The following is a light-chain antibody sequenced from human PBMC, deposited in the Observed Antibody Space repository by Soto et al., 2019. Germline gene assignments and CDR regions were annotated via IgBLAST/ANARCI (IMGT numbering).Light chain of an antibody. V-gene: IGKV3-11*01. Sequence: EIVLTQSPATLSLSPGERATLSCRASQSVSRYLAWYQQKPGQAPRLLIYDASNRATGIPARFSGSGSGTDFTLTISSLEPEDFAVYYCQQRSNWPRVFGGGTKVEIK. CDR3: QQRSNWPRV. J-gene: IGKJ4*01. CDR2: DAS. CDR1: QSVSRY.